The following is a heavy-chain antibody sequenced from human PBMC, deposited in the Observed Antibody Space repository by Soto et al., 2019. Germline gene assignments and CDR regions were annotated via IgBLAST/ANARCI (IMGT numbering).Heavy chain of an antibody. J-gene: IGHJ5*02. V-gene: IGHV4-34*01. CDR2: INHSGST. CDR1: GGSFSGYY. Sequence: SSETLSLTCAVYGGSFSGYYWSWIRQPPGKGLEWIGEINHSGSTNYNPSLKSRVTISVDTSKNQFSLKLSSVTAADTAVYYCARGSSSSTYDPWGQGTLVTVSS. D-gene: IGHD6-13*01. CDR3: ARGSSSSTYDP.